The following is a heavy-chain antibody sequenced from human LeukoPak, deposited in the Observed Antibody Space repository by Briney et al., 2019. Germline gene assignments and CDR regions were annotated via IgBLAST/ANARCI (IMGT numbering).Heavy chain of an antibody. V-gene: IGHV3-74*01. D-gene: IGHD2-15*01. CDR1: GFTFSTSW. Sequence: GGSLRLSCAASGFTFSTSWMHWVRRAPGKGLVWVSRINGGAATISYAESVKGRFTISRDNAKNTLYLQMNDLRAEDTAVYYCARENCSPVCSSRHDYWGRGILVTVSS. J-gene: IGHJ4*02. CDR2: INGGAATI. CDR3: ARENCSPVCSSRHDY.